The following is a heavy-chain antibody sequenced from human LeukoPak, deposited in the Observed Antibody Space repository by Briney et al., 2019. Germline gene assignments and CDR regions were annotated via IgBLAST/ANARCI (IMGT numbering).Heavy chain of an antibody. CDR3: ATGAGIAAAGPKADY. CDR1: GYTFTSYY. V-gene: IGHV1-46*01. Sequence: ASVKVSCKASGYTFTSYYMHWVRQAPGQGLEWMGIINPSGGSTSYAQKFQGRVTMTRDTSTSTVYMELSSLRSEDTAVYYCATGAGIAAAGPKADYWGQGTLVTVPS. J-gene: IGHJ4*02. D-gene: IGHD6-13*01. CDR2: INPSGGST.